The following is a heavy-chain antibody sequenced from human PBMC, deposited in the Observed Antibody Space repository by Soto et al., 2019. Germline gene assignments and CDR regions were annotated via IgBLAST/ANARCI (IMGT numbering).Heavy chain of an antibody. D-gene: IGHD3-10*01. CDR1: GFTFSSYA. Sequence: GGSLRLSCAASGFTFSSYAMSWVRQAPGKGLEWVSAISGSGGSTYYADSVKGRFTISRGNSKNTLYLQMNSLRAEDTAVYYCAKDLRNTEAYYYGMDVWGQGTTVTVSS. J-gene: IGHJ6*02. V-gene: IGHV3-23*01. CDR2: ISGSGGST. CDR3: AKDLRNTEAYYYGMDV.